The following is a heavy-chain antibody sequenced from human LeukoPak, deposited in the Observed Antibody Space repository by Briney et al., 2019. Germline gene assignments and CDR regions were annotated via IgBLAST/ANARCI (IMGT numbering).Heavy chain of an antibody. J-gene: IGHJ5*02. CDR1: GGSISSSSYY. CDR2: IYYSGST. CDR3: AKEGRDSGGYNGWFEP. V-gene: IGHV4-39*02. Sequence: PSETLSLTCTISGGSISSSSYYWGWIRQPPGKGLEWIGSIYYSGSTYYNPSLKSRVTISVDTSKNQFSLKLSSVTAADTAVFHCAKEGRDSGGYNGWFEPWGQGTLVTVSS. D-gene: IGHD2-15*01.